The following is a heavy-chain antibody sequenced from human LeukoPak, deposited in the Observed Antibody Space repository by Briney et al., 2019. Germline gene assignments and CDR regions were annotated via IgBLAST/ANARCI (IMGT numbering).Heavy chain of an antibody. CDR2: IDNAGSIT. D-gene: IGHD1-14*01. V-gene: IGHV3-74*03. J-gene: IGHJ4*02. Sequence: GGSLRLSCAASGFTFSNYWIHWVRQAPGKGLVWVSRIDNAGSITTYADSVKGRFTISRDNAKNSLYLQMNSLRAEDTALYYCARDSNYYRTLGYWGQGTLVTVSS. CDR1: GFTFSNYW. CDR3: ARDSNYYRTLGY.